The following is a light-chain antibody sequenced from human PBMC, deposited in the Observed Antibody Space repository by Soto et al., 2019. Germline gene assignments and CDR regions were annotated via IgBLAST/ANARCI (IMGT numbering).Light chain of an antibody. V-gene: IGKV1-39*01. J-gene: IGKJ1*01. CDR2: AAS. Sequence: DIQMTQSPSSLSASIGARVTITCRASQSISNNLNWYQQKVGKAPDLLIYAASSLQSGVPSRFSGGGSGTDFTLTISSLQPEDFATYFCQQAYSSPWTFGQGTKVEIK. CDR3: QQAYSSPWT. CDR1: QSISNN.